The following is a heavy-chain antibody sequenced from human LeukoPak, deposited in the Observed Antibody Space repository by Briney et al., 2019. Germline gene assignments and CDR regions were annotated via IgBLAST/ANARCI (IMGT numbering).Heavy chain of an antibody. D-gene: IGHD3-10*01. CDR2: ISAYNGNT. CDR3: ARGYYGSGSYGLIAEYFQH. J-gene: IGHJ1*01. CDR1: GYTFTSYG. V-gene: IGHV1-18*01. Sequence: ASVKVSCKASGYTFTSYGISWVRQAPGQGLEWMGWISAYNGNTNYAQKLQGRVTMTTDTSTSTAYMEPRSLRSDDTAVYYCARGYYGSGSYGLIAEYFQHWGQGTLVTVSP.